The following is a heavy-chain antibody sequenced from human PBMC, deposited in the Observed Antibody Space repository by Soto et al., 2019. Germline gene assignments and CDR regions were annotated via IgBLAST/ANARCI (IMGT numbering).Heavy chain of an antibody. V-gene: IGHV4-39*01. D-gene: IGHD3-3*01. CDR3: ASMGDFWSGPGELDP. Sequence: QLQLRESGPGLVKPSETLSLTCTVSGGSISSSNYYWAWIRQSPGKGLEWIGSVYYNGFTYYNPSLKSRVNISVDTSKNQFSLKLTSVTAADTAVYYCASMGDFWSGPGELDPWGQGTLVTVSS. CDR1: GGSISSSNYY. CDR2: VYYNGFT. J-gene: IGHJ5*02.